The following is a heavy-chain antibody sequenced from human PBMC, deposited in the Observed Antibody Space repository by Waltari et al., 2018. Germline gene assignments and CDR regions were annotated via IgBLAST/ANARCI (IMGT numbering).Heavy chain of an antibody. CDR1: GGAFSSYS. J-gene: IGHJ4*02. CDR3: ATGRRWLQLNY. D-gene: IGHD5-12*01. Sequence: QVQLQQWGAGLLKPSETLSLTCAVYGGAFSSYSFFWIRQSPGKGLEWIGEINHSGSPNYSPSLERRVTISVDTSKKQFSLKLTSATAADTAVYYCATGRRWLQLNYWGQGTLVIVSP. CDR2: INHSGSP. V-gene: IGHV4-34*02.